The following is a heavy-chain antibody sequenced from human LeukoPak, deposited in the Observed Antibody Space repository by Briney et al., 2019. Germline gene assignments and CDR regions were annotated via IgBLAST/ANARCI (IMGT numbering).Heavy chain of an antibody. V-gene: IGHV5-10-1*01. J-gene: IGHJ3*02. D-gene: IGHD2/OR15-2a*01. Sequence: GESLKISCKGSGYSFTTYWITWVRQMPGKGLEWMGRIDPSGSYIDYSPPFQGHVTLSADKSITTAYLQWSSLEASDTAMYYCARHLGNNDAFDIWGQGTMVTVSS. CDR3: ARHLGNNDAFDI. CDR1: GYSFTTYW. CDR2: IDPSGSYI.